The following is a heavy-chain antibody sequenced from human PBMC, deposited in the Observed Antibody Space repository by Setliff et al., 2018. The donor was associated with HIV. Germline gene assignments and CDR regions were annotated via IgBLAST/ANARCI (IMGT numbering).Heavy chain of an antibody. CDR1: GGSISDSSYY. CDR3: ARAGTSTPQSFDH. CDR2: IHYSGST. D-gene: IGHD2-2*01. J-gene: IGHJ4*02. V-gene: IGHV4-39*07. Sequence: PSETLSLTCTASGGSISDSSYYWGWIRQSPGKGLEWIASIHYSGSTYYNPSLRSRVTVSVDTSKSQFSLKLRSLTAADTAVYSCARAGTSTPQSFDHWGQGTLVTVSS.